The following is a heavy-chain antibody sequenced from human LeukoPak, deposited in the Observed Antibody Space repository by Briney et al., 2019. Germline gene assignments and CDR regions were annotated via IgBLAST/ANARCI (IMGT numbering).Heavy chain of an antibody. D-gene: IGHD6-19*01. CDR2: IYYSGST. CDR1: GGSNSSYY. J-gene: IGHJ3*02. Sequence: LETLSLTCTVSGGSNSSYYWGSIRQPPGKGLEWIGSIYYSGSTNYNPSLKTRATISVDTSKNQCSLKLSSVTAADTAVYYCAREPGTAVAGPGDAFDIWGQGTMVTASS. CDR3: AREPGTAVAGPGDAFDI. V-gene: IGHV4-59*01.